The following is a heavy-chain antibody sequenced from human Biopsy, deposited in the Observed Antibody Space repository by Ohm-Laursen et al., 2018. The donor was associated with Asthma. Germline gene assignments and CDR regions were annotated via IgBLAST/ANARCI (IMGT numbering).Heavy chain of an antibody. Sequence: SDTLSLTCAVSGGSISTNYWWIWVRQSPGKGLEWIGEIYLSGRTYYNPSLKSRVSISLDTSKNQFSLSLTSVTAADTAVYYCARTTYGDDGFDPWGQGTLVTVSS. CDR3: ARTTYGDDGFDP. D-gene: IGHD4-17*01. V-gene: IGHV4-4*02. J-gene: IGHJ5*02. CDR1: GGSISTNYW. CDR2: IYLSGRT.